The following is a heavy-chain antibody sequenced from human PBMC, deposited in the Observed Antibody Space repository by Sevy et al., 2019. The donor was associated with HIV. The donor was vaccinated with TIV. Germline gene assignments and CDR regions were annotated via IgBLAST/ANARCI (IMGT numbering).Heavy chain of an antibody. J-gene: IGHJ6*02. CDR3: AGGSHSAGFHPSYYGLDV. D-gene: IGHD2-15*01. V-gene: IGHV3-23*01. CDR1: GISFDNYP. CDR2: ISPKGGKT. Sequence: GGSLRLSCAASGISFDNYPMAWVRQAPGKGLEWVSSISPKGGKTNYSRSVQGRFTMSRDNSNDTLYLQMSRLRDDDTAIYYCAGGSHSAGFHPSYYGLDVWGQGTTVTVSS.